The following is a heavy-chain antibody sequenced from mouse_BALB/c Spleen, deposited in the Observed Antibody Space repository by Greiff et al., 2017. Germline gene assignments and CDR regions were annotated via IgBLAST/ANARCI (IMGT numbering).Heavy chain of an antibody. Sequence: QVQLQQPGAELVKPGASVKLSCKASGYTFTSYWMHWVKQRPGQGLEWIGEINPSNGRTNYNEKFKSKATLTVDKSSSTAYMQLSSLTSEDSAVYYCARQGYYRYLMDYWGQGTSVTVSS. CDR1: GYTFTSYW. D-gene: IGHD2-14*01. CDR2: INPSNGRT. V-gene: IGHV1S81*02. CDR3: ARQGYYRYLMDY. J-gene: IGHJ4*01.